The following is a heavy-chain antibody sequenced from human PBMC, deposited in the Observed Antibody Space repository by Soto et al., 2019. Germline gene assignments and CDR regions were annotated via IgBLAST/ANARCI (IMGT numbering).Heavy chain of an antibody. CDR3: AGSSLYGMDV. D-gene: IGHD3-16*02. CDR2: IYYSVNT. Sequence: PSETLSPTCSVSGGSIRSGYYYWSWIRQPPGKGLEWIGNIYYSVNTYYNPSLKNRLIISIDPSKSQYSLKVGSVTAADAAEYYCAGSSLYGMDVWGQGTTVTVSS. V-gene: IGHV4-30-4*01. CDR1: GGSIRSGYYY. J-gene: IGHJ6*02.